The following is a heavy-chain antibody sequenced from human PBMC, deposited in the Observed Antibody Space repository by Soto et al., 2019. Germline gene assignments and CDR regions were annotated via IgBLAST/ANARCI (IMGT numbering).Heavy chain of an antibody. J-gene: IGHJ3*01. Sequence: EWVSYISSSGSSTISYADSVKGRFTISRDNAKNSLYLQMNSLRAEDTAVYYCARGRISMLVVVVTTGAFDLWGQGTMVTVSS. CDR2: ISSSGSSTI. V-gene: IGHV3-48*03. D-gene: IGHD3-22*01. CDR3: ARGRISMLVVVVTTGAFDL.